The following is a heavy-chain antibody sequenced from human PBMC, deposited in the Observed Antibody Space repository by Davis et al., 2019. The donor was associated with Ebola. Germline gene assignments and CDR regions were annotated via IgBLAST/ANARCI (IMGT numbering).Heavy chain of an antibody. CDR2: INPNSGST. CDR1: GYTFTGYY. Sequence: ASVKVSCKASGYTFTGYYMHWVRQAPGQGLEWMGWINPNSGSTNYAQKFQGRVTMTRDASINTAYMDLSSLRSDDTAVYYCARGPIAPRPTYYMDFWGKGTTVTVSS. D-gene: IGHD6-6*01. CDR3: ARGPIAPRPTYYMDF. J-gene: IGHJ6*03. V-gene: IGHV1-2*02.